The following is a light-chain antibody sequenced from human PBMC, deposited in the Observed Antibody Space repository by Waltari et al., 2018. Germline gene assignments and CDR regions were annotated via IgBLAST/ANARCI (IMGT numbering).Light chain of an antibody. V-gene: IGLV2-11*01. J-gene: IGLJ3*02. CDR1: SSDGGGYNY. Sequence: QSALTQPRSVSGSPGQSVTISCPGTSSDGGGYNYVSWYQQHPGKAPKLMIYDVSKRPSGVPDRFSGSKSGNTASLTISGLQAEDEADYYCCSYAGSFWVFGGGTKLTVL. CDR2: DVS. CDR3: CSYAGSFWV.